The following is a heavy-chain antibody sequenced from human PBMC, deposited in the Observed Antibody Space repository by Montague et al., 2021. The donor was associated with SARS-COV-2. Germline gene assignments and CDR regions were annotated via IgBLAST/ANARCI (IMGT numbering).Heavy chain of an antibody. J-gene: IGHJ6*03. CDR3: ARIRSGYSLGWYGRYSYYLDV. Sequence: PALVKPTQTLTLTCTFSGFSLNTSGMCVSWIRQPPGKALEWLARIDWDDNKYYSTSMKTRPTTSKATTKNQVVPTMTNMAPVNTGTYYCARIRSGYSLGWYGRYSYYLDVWGKGTPVIVSS. V-gene: IGHV2-70*11. CDR2: IDWDDNK. CDR1: GFSLNTSGMC. D-gene: IGHD6-19*01.